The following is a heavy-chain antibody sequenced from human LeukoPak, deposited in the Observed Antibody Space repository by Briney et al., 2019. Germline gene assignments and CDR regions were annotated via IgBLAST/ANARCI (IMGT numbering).Heavy chain of an antibody. V-gene: IGHV4-39*01. D-gene: IGHD2-2*01. CDR3: ARRRGVVVPAARGGRSYYFDY. CDR2: IYYSGST. J-gene: IGHJ4*02. CDR1: GGSISSSSYY. Sequence: SEPLSLTCTVSGGSISSSSYYWGWIRQPPGKGLEWIGSIYYSGSTYYNPSLKSRVTISVDTSKNQFSLKLSSVTAADTAVYYCARRRGVVVPAARGGRSYYFDYWGQGTLVTVSS.